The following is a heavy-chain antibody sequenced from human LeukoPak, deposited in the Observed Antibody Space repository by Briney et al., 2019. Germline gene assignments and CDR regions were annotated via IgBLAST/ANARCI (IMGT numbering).Heavy chain of an antibody. CDR3: STGPRSLPY. Sequence: PGGSLRLSCVVSGLSFSDSYMTWIRQTPGMGLESLAYISGMGHDIYYADSVKGRFTISRDNAKNSLYLQMNGLRPEDTALYYCSTGPRSLPYWGPGTLVTVSS. J-gene: IGHJ4*01. CDR2: ISGMGHDI. D-gene: IGHD4-23*01. CDR1: GLSFSDSY. V-gene: IGHV3-11*01.